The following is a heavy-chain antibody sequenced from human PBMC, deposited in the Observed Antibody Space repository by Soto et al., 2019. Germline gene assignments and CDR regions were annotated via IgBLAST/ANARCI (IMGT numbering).Heavy chain of an antibody. D-gene: IGHD6-13*01. CDR3: ARDLAAAGRELGNGYYYGMDV. CDR1: GFTFGSYA. CDR2: ISYDGSNK. J-gene: IGHJ6*02. V-gene: IGHV3-30-3*01. Sequence: GGSLRLSCAASGFTFGSYAMHWVRQAPGKGLEWVAVISYDGSNKYYADSVKGRFTISRDNSKNTLYLQMNSLRAEDTAVYYCARDLAAAGRELGNGYYYGMDVWGQGTTVTVSS.